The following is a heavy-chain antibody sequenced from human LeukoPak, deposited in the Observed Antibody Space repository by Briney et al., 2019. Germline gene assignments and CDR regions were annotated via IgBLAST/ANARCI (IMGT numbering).Heavy chain of an antibody. Sequence: SETLSLTCAVYGGSFSGYYWSWIRQPPGKGLEWIGEINHSGSTNYNPSLKSRVTISVDTSKNQFSLKLSSVTAADTAVYYCARDKYSSSQALWYWGQGTLVTVSS. D-gene: IGHD6-13*01. CDR3: ARDKYSSSQALWY. J-gene: IGHJ4*02. CDR1: GGSFSGYY. V-gene: IGHV4-34*01. CDR2: INHSGST.